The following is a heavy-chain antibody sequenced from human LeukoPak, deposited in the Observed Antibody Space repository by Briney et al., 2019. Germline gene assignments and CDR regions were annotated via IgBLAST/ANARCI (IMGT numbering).Heavy chain of an antibody. CDR3: ARGPGLVWLLSYFDY. CDR2: INPNSGGT. CDR1: GYTFTGYY. Sequence: GSSVKVSCKASGYTFTGYYMHWVRQAPGQGLEWMGWINPNSGGTNYAQKFQGRVTMTRDTSISTAYMELSRLRSDDTAVYYCARGPGLVWLLSYFDYWGQGTLVTVSS. D-gene: IGHD3-3*01. V-gene: IGHV1-2*02. J-gene: IGHJ4*02.